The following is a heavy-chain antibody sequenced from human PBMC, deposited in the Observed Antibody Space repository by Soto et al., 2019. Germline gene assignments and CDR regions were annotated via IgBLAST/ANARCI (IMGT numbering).Heavy chain of an antibody. CDR3: AHMKLRFGELFPFDY. CDR1: GVSLSTSGVG. V-gene: IGHV2-5*02. J-gene: IGHJ4*02. Sequence: QITLKESGPTLVKPTQTLTLTCTFSGVSLSTSGVGVGWIRQPPGKALEWLALIYWDDDKRYSPSLKSRLTRTNDTSKTQLVLTMTNMDHVDTATYYCAHMKLRFGELFPFDYWGQGTLVTVSS. D-gene: IGHD3-10*01. CDR2: IYWDDDK.